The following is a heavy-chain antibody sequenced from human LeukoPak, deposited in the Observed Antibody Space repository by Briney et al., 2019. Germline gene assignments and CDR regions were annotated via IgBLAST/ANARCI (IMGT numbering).Heavy chain of an antibody. Sequence: GGSLRLSCVASGFTFSSSWMTWVRQAPGKGLEWVSAISGSGGSTYYADSVKGRFTISRDNSKNTLYLQMNSLRAEDTAVYYCAKDRRYFQHWGQGTLVTVSS. CDR3: AKDRRYFQH. V-gene: IGHV3-23*01. CDR1: GFTFSSSW. CDR2: ISGSGGST. J-gene: IGHJ1*01.